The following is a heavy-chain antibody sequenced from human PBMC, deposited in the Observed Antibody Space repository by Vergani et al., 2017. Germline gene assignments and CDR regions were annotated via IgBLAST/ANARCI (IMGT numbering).Heavy chain of an antibody. V-gene: IGHV4-31*03. CDR1: GGSFSTGGQS. J-gene: IGHJ4*02. CDR3: ARMGGYDEGDAFRIGYFDS. D-gene: IGHD3-22*01. CDR2: IYSTGST. Sequence: QVQLQESGPGLVTPSQTLSLTCTVSGGSFSTGGQSWTWLRQSAGKGLEWIGYIYSTGSTHHNPSLRRRINMSVDTSKNQFSLKLNSVTAADTAMYYCARMGGYDEGDAFRIGYFDSWGPGILVTVSS.